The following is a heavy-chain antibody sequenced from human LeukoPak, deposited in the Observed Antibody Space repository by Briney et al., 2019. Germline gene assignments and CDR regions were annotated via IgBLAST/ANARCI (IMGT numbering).Heavy chain of an antibody. D-gene: IGHD2-21*01. CDR3: ARVVMKAFYYYYMDV. CDR1: GYTFSDYD. V-gene: IGHV1-8*01. J-gene: IGHJ6*03. CDR2: MNPASGDT. Sequence: ASVKVSCKASGYTFSDYDVNWVRQAPGQGLEWMGWMNPASGDTGYAQKFQGRVTMTRSMSKNTAYMELSRLRSEDTAVYFCARVVMKAFYYYYMDVWGKGTTIIISS.